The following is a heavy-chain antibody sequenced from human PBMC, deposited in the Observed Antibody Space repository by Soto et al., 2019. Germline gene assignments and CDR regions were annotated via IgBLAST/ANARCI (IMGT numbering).Heavy chain of an antibody. D-gene: IGHD6-6*01. J-gene: IGHJ4*02. Sequence: GSLRLSCAASGFTFSSYAMSWVRQAPGKGLEWVSAISAGGSNTEYADSVKGRFTISSDNSKNTLYLQMNGLRADDTAVYYCAKEYSTSFDYWGQGTPVTVSS. CDR3: AKEYSTSFDY. CDR2: ISAGGSNT. V-gene: IGHV3-23*01. CDR1: GFTFSSYA.